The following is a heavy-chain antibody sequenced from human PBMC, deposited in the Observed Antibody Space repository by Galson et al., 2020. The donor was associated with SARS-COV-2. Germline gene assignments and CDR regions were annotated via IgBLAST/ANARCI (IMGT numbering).Heavy chain of an antibody. CDR1: GFTISSYA. Sequence: GGSLRLSFAASGFTISSYAMHWVRQAPGKGLEWVAVISYDGSNKYYADSVKGRFTISRDNSKNTLYLQMNSLRAEDTAVYYCARDQAPDYWGQGTLVTVSS. V-gene: IGHV3-30*04. CDR2: ISYDGSNK. CDR3: ARDQAPDY. J-gene: IGHJ4*02.